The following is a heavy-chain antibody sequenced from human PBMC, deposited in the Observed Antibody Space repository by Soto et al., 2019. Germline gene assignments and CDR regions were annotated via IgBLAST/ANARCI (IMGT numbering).Heavy chain of an antibody. CDR2: INPGGGST. CDR3: ARGPPNYGNSGHPPPLRT. J-gene: IGHJ5*02. Sequence: QVQLVQSGAEVRKPGASVKVSCKASGNTFTTYYMHWVRQSPGQGLEWMGVINPGGGSTISAQKCYGRVTMSRDTSTRRVEMELSRWSSEDAAVYYCARGPPNYGNSGHPPPLRTWGQRTHLTVSS. D-gene: IGHD3-22*01. CDR1: GNTFTTYY. V-gene: IGHV1-46*01.